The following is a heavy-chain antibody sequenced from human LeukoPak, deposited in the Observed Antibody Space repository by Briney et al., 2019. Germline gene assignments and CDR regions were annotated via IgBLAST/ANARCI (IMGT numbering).Heavy chain of an antibody. CDR1: GDSVSSNSAA. D-gene: IGHD6-19*01. CDR3: ARWSAIAVAGPDAFDI. J-gene: IGHJ3*02. Sequence: PSQTLSLTCAIYGDSVSSNSAAWNWIRQSPSRGLEWLGRTYYRSKWYNDYAVSVKSRITINPDTSKNQFSLQLNSVTPEDTAVYYCARWSAIAVAGPDAFDIWGQGTMVTVSS. CDR2: TYYRSKWYN. V-gene: IGHV6-1*01.